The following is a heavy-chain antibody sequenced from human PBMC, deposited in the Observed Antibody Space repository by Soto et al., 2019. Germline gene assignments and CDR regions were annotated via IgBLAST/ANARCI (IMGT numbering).Heavy chain of an antibody. CDR3: ARELKQWLVFDP. CDR1: GGSISSGDYY. J-gene: IGHJ5*02. Sequence: SETLSLTCTVSGGSISSGDYYWSWIRQPPGKGLEWIGYIYYSGSTYYNPSLKSRVTISVDTSKNQFSLKLSSVTAADTAVYYCARELKQWLVFDPWGQGTPVTVSS. D-gene: IGHD6-19*01. CDR2: IYYSGST. V-gene: IGHV4-30-4*01.